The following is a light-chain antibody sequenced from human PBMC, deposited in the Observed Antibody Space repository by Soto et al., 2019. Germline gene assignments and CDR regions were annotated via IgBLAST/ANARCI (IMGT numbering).Light chain of an antibody. CDR1: SRDVGGYNY. CDR2: EGS. Sequence: QSALTQPASVSGSPGQSITISCTGTSRDVGGYNYVSWYQQHPGKAPKLMIYEGSKRPSGVSNRFSGSKSGNTASLTISGLQAEDEADYYCCSYAGSSTFEVFGTGTKLTVL. V-gene: IGLV2-23*03. CDR3: CSYAGSSTFEV. J-gene: IGLJ1*01.